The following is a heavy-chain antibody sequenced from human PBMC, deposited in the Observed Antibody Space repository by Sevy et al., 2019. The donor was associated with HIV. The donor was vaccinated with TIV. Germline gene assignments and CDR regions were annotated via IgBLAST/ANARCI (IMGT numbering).Heavy chain of an antibody. CDR2: ISSGSSYI. D-gene: IGHD3-22*01. CDR3: ASPLNYYDSPSAY. J-gene: IGHJ4*02. CDR1: GFTFSYYD. Sequence: GGSLRLSCAASGFTFSYYDMNWVRQAPGKGLEWVSSISSGSSYIFYADSVKGRFTISRDNAKNSLYLQRNSLRAEDTAVYYCASPLNYYDSPSAYWGQGTLVTVSS. V-gene: IGHV3-21*04.